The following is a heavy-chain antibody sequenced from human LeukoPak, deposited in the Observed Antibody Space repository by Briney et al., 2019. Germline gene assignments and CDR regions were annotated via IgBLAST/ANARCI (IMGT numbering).Heavy chain of an antibody. Sequence: SETLSLTCAVYGGSFSGYYWSWIRQPPGKGLEWIGEIKHSGSTNYNPSLKSRVTISVDTSKNQFSLKLSSVTAADTAVYYCARASRYYYGSGYYMDVWGKGTTVTVSS. D-gene: IGHD3-10*01. V-gene: IGHV4-34*01. CDR1: GGSFSGYY. CDR2: IKHSGST. J-gene: IGHJ6*03. CDR3: ARASRYYYGSGYYMDV.